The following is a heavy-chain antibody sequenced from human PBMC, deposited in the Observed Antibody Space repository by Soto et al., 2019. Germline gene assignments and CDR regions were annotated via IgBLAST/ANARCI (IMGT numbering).Heavy chain of an antibody. CDR1: GFTFSSHV. J-gene: IGHJ4*02. CDR3: AKGHVSTWWEGD. CDR2: ISANGGST. Sequence: RGSLRLSCVGSGFTFSSHVMTWVRQAPGKGLEWVSSISANGGSTYYAESVMGRFTISRDNSRNTLSLQMRSLRAEDTAVYYCAKGHVSTWWEGDWGEGILVT. D-gene: IGHD1-26*01. V-gene: IGHV3-23*01.